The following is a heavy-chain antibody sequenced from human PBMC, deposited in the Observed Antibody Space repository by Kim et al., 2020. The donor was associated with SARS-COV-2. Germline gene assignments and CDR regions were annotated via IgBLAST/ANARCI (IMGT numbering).Heavy chain of an antibody. J-gene: IGHJ3*01. Sequence: PARNRRVTISIDTSKNQYSLKLSAVTAADTAVYYCARVARDLSNGNAFDVWGQGTMVTVSS. V-gene: IGHV4-59*01. CDR3: ARVARDLSNGNAFDV. D-gene: IGHD6-25*01.